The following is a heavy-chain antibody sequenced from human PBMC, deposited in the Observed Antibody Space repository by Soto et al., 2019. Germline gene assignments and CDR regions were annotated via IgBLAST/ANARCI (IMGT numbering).Heavy chain of an antibody. CDR2: IAYDGSNQ. J-gene: IGHJ4*02. V-gene: IGHV3-30*04. Sequence: SLSLSCAASGFAFSSYAMHWVRQAPGKGLEWVADIAYDGSNQYYADSVKGRFTISRDNSKNTLYLQLNSLRVEDTAVYYCTRDQPEMAFDHWGQGTLVTVSS. CDR1: GFAFSSYA. CDR3: TRDQPEMAFDH.